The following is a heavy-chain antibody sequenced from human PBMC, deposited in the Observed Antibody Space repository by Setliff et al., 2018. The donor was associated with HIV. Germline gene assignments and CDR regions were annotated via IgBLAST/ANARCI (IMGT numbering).Heavy chain of an antibody. Sequence: ASVKVSCKTSGYMFIAYGMSWVRRAPGQGLEWMGGIGPYNARTEYAQKFQGRVSLTIDTSASTAYMELRSLRSDDTAVYYCARDDGGNNYAEAFDVWGQGTMVTVSS. V-gene: IGHV1-18*01. CDR1: GYMFIAYG. J-gene: IGHJ3*01. D-gene: IGHD3-16*01. CDR2: IGPYNART. CDR3: ARDDGGNNYAEAFDV.